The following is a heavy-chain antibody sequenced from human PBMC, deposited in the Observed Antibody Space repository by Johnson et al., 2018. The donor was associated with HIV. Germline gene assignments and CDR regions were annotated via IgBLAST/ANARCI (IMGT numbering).Heavy chain of an antibody. J-gene: IGHJ3*02. Sequence: QVQLVESGGGVVQPGRSLRLSCAASGFTFSSYALHWVRQAPGKGLEWVAVISYDGSNKYYADSVKGRFTISRDNSKNTLYLQMNSLRAEDTAVYYCARRGGTPRDAFDIWGQGTMVTVSS. D-gene: IGHD3-10*01. CDR2: ISYDGSNK. V-gene: IGHV3-30-3*01. CDR1: GFTFSSYA. CDR3: ARRGGTPRDAFDI.